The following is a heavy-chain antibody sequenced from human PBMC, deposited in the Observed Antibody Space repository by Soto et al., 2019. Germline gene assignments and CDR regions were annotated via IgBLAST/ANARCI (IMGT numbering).Heavy chain of an antibody. Sequence: GESLKISCAASGFTFSSYWMHWVRQAPGKGLVWVSRIKGDGSETNYADSVKGRFTISRDNAKNTLYLQLNSLRAEDTAVYYCLRGNSGYGNFDYWGQGTRVTVSS. J-gene: IGHJ4*01. D-gene: IGHD5-12*01. CDR2: IKGDGSET. CDR1: GFTFSSYW. V-gene: IGHV3-74*01. CDR3: LRGNSGYGNFDY.